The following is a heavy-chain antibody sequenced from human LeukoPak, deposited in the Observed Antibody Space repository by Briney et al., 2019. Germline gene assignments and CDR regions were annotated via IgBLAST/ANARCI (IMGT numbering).Heavy chain of an antibody. CDR2: IIPILGIA. V-gene: IGHV1-69*04. CDR1: GGTFSSHA. J-gene: IGHJ4*02. Sequence: ASVKVSCKASGGTFSSHAISWVRQAPGQGLEWMGRIIPILGIANYAQKFQGRVTITADKSTSTAYMELSSLRSEDTAVYYCATEGDIVVVPAAAPDYWGQGTLVTVSS. D-gene: IGHD2-2*01. CDR3: ATEGDIVVVPAAAPDY.